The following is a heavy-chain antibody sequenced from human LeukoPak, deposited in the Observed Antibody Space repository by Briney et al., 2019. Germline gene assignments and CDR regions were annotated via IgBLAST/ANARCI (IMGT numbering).Heavy chain of an antibody. J-gene: IGHJ4*02. CDR1: GFSFSTYG. CDR2: IRYDGSNK. Sequence: GALRLSCVASGFSFSTYGMHWVRQAPGKGLEWVAFIRYDGSNKFYADSVKGRFTISRDNSKNTLYLQMNSLRGEDTAVYYCAKGEYSSSSQVFDYWGQGTLVTVSS. CDR3: AKGEYSSSSQVFDY. V-gene: IGHV3-30*02. D-gene: IGHD6-6*01.